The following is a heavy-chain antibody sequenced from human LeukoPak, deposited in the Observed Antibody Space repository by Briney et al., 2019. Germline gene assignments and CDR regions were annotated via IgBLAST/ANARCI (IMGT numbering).Heavy chain of an antibody. CDR1: GFTFSSYG. CDR3: AKDTSVIVVVPAAKGNAFDI. J-gene: IGHJ3*02. CDR2: IRYDGSNK. Sequence: GGSLRLSCAASGFTFSSYGMHWVRQAPGKGLEWVAFIRYDGSNKYYADSVKGRFTISRDNSKNTLYLQMNSLRAEDTAVYYCAKDTSVIVVVPAAKGNAFDIWGQGTMVTVSS. D-gene: IGHD2-2*01. V-gene: IGHV3-30*02.